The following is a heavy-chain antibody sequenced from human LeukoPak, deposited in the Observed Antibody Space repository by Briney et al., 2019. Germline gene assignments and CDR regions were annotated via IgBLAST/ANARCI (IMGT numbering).Heavy chain of an antibody. V-gene: IGHV4-39*07. J-gene: IGHJ6*03. CDR3: ARVRYGRYSYGYLDYYYYYMDV. CDR2: IYYSGST. Sequence: KTSETLSLTCTVSGGSISSSSYYWGWIRQPPGKGLEWIGSIYYSGSTYYNPSLKSRVTISVDTSKNQFSLKLSSVTAADTAVYYCARVRYGRYSYGYLDYYYYYMDVWGKGTTVTVSS. CDR1: GGSISSSSYY. D-gene: IGHD5-18*01.